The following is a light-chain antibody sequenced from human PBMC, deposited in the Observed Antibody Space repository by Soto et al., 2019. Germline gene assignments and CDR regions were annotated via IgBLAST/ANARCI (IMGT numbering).Light chain of an antibody. CDR3: SSYTTRITHV. J-gene: IGLJ1*01. V-gene: IGLV2-14*01. CDR2: DVN. Sequence: QSALTQPASVSGSPGQSITISCTGTSSDIGGYNYVSWYQQHPGKAPKLMIYDVNDRPSGVSNRFSGSKSGNTASLTISGLQAEDEADYYCSSYTTRITHVFGTGTKVPVL. CDR1: SSDIGGYNY.